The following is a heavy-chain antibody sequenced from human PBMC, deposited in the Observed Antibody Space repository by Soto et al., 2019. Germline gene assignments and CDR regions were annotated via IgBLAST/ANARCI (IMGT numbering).Heavy chain of an antibody. D-gene: IGHD6-13*01. J-gene: IGHJ4*02. Sequence: ASVKVSCKVSGYTLTELSMHWVRQAPGKGLEWMGGFDPEDGETIYAQKFQGRVTMTEDTSTDTAYMELSSLRSEDTAVYYCASSPSYSSSWSHTFDYWGQGTLVTVSS. CDR3: ASSPSYSSSWSHTFDY. CDR2: FDPEDGET. V-gene: IGHV1-24*01. CDR1: GYTLTELS.